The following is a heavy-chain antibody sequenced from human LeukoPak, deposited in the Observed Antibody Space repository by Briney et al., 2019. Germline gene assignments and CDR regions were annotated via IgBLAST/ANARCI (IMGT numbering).Heavy chain of an antibody. CDR3: ARDQGGSLGY. V-gene: IGHV3-23*01. J-gene: IGHJ4*02. CDR2: ISGSGGST. Sequence: PGGSLRLSCAASGFTFSSYAMSWVRQAPGEGLEWVSAISGSGGSTYYADSVKGRFTISRDNSKNTLYLQMNSLRAEDTAVYYCARDQGGSLGYWGQGTLVTVSS. D-gene: IGHD1-26*01. CDR1: GFTFSSYA.